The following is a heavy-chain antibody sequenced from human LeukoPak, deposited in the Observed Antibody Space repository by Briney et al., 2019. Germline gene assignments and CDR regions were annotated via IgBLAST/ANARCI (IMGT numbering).Heavy chain of an antibody. V-gene: IGHV3-33*01. D-gene: IGHD5-18*01. CDR3: ARDNEAMEIYYFDY. CDR1: GFTFSSYG. Sequence: GGSLRLSCAASGFTFSSYGMHWVRQAPGKGLEWVAVIWYDGSNKYYANSVKGRFTISRDNSKNTLYLRMNSLRAEDTAVYYCARDNEAMEIYYFDYWGQGTLVTVSS. J-gene: IGHJ4*02. CDR2: IWYDGSNK.